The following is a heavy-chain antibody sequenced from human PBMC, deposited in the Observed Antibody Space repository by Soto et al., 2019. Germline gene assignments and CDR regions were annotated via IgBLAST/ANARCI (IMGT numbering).Heavy chain of an antibody. J-gene: IGHJ6*02. D-gene: IGHD5-18*01. CDR2: IYPGDSDT. CDR3: ARHGSYGQGYYYYYGMDV. CDR1: GYSFTSYW. Sequence: PGESLKISCKGSGYSFTSYWIGWVRQMPGKGLEWMGIIYPGDSDTRYSPSFQGQVTISADKSISTAYLQWSSLKASDTAMYYCARHGSYGQGYYYYYGMDVWGQGTTVTVSS. V-gene: IGHV5-51*01.